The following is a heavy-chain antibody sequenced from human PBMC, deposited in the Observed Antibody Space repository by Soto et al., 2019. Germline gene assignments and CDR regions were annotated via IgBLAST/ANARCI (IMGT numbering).Heavy chain of an antibody. D-gene: IGHD1-7*01. J-gene: IGHJ5*02. V-gene: IGHV1-18*01. Sequence: QVQLVQSGAEVKKPGASVKVSCKASGYTFTSYGISWVRQAPGQGLEWMGWISAYNGNTNYAQKLQGRVTMTTDTSTSTAYMELRSVRSDDTAVYYCARDSSTGTTVAEYQFDPWGQGTLVTVSS. CDR3: ARDSSTGTTVAEYQFDP. CDR1: GYTFTSYG. CDR2: ISAYNGNT.